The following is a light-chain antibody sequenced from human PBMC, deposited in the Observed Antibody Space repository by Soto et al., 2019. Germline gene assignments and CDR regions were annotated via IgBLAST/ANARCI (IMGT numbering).Light chain of an antibody. CDR3: HHYDTYWT. CDR2: DAS. J-gene: IGKJ1*01. Sequence: EMQQTQSPCTLCASVGDSVTVTCRAAQSISTRVAWNQQKPGTAPKHLILDASTLEGRVPTRSSGSGSGTQFSLSIDRLQPDDFATYSCHHYDTYWTFAQGTKVAIK. V-gene: IGKV1-5*01. CDR1: QSISTR.